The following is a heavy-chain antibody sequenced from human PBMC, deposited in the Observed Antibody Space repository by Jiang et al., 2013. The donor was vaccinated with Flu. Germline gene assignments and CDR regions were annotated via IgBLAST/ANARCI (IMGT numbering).Heavy chain of an antibody. V-gene: IGHV3-23*01. D-gene: IGHD3-22*01. CDR2: ISGRGGST. CDR3: AKDLDYYDSAFDI. Sequence: LVQPGGSLRLSCAASGFTFSSYAMTWVRQAPGKGLEWVSAISGRGGSTYYADSVKGRFTISRDNSKNTLYLQMNSLRAEDTAVYYCAKDLDYYDSAFDIWGQGTMVTVSS. CDR1: GFTFSSYA. J-gene: IGHJ3*02.